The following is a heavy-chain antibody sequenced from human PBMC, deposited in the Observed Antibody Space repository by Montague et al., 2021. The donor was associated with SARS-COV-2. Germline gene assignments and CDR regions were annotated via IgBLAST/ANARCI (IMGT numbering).Heavy chain of an antibody. Sequence: SETLSLTCAVYGGSFGDDHWSWIRQPPGKGLEWIGNIRQSGRTNXNPSLKSRVTISVDTSKNQFSLKLTSVTAADTVLYFCARGHLSVSMIVVVFTSASYSFDYWGQGAQVTVSS. V-gene: IGHV4-34*01. J-gene: IGHJ4*02. CDR2: IRQSGRT. CDR3: ARGHLSVSMIVVVFTSASYSFDY. CDR1: GGSFGDDH. D-gene: IGHD3-22*01.